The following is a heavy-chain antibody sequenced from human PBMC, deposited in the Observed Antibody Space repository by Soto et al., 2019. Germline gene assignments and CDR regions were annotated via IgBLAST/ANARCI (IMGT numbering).Heavy chain of an antibody. CDR2: IYSGGST. CDR3: ARVYSSGPLDV. Sequence: HPGGSLRLSCAASGFTVSSNYMSWVRQAPGKGLEWVSVIYSGGSTYYADSVKGRFTISRDNSKNTLYLQMNSLRAEDTAVYYCARVYSSGPLDVWGQGTTVTVSS. CDR1: GFTVSSNY. D-gene: IGHD3-22*01. J-gene: IGHJ6*02. V-gene: IGHV3-53*01.